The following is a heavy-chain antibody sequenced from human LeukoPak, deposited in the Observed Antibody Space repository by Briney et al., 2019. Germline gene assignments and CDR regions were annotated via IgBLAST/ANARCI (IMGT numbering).Heavy chain of an antibody. Sequence: SETLSLTCTVSGGSISSYYWRWIRQPTGKGLEWIGYIYYSGSTNYNPSLKSRVTISVDTSKNQFSLKLSSVTAADTAVYYCARWSAGLFDYWGQGTLVTVSS. CDR2: IYYSGST. V-gene: IGHV4-59*01. D-gene: IGHD6-13*01. J-gene: IGHJ4*02. CDR1: GGSISSYY. CDR3: ARWSAGLFDY.